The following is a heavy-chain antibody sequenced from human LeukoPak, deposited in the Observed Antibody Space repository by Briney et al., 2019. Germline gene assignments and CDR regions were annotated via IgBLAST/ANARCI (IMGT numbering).Heavy chain of an antibody. V-gene: IGHV3-48*01. CDR2: ISSSSSTI. Sequence: GGSLRLSCAASGFTFSSYSMNWVRQAPGKGLEWVSYISSSSSTIYYADSVKGRFTISRDNAKNSLYLQMNSLRAEDTAVYYCARKGWGHDFDYWGQGTLVTVSS. D-gene: IGHD7-27*01. CDR1: GFTFSSYS. J-gene: IGHJ4*02. CDR3: ARKGWGHDFDY.